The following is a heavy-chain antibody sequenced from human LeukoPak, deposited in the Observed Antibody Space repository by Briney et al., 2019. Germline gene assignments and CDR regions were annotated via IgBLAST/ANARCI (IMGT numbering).Heavy chain of an antibody. CDR2: ISPNSDYT. CDR3: ANPPLRFLAESYGMDV. Sequence: GGSLRLSCAASGFTSSYFAMSWVRQAPGKGLEWVSAISPNSDYTYYANSVKGRFTISRDNSRNTLYLQMRTLRAEDTAIYYCANPPLRFLAESYGMDVWGPGTTVTVSS. V-gene: IGHV3-23*01. CDR1: GFTSSYFA. D-gene: IGHD3-3*01. J-gene: IGHJ6*02.